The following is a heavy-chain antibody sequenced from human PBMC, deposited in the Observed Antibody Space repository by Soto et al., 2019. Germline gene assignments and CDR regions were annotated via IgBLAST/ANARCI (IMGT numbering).Heavy chain of an antibody. CDR2: INQDGGVT. V-gene: IGHV3-7*03. J-gene: IGHJ4*02. D-gene: IGHD6-19*01. CDR1: GFTFISSF. Sequence: LRLSCVASGFTFISSFIGWIRQSPGKGLEWVANINQDGGVTYYVDSVEGRFTISRDNTKDSLYLQMNSLRGEDTAIYYCARYYRGSGRYFFDYWGQGTPVTVSS. CDR3: ARYYRGSGRYFFDY.